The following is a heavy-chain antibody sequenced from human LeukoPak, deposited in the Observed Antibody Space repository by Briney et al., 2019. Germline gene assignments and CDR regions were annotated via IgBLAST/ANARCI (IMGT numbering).Heavy chain of an antibody. Sequence: PGGSPRLSCAASGFTFISYSMNWFRQAPGRGLESFSYISSSSSSIYYADSVKGRFTISRDNAKNSLFLQMNSLRADDTAVYYCAREDAGYSSSWVDYWGQGTLVTVSS. CDR3: AREDAGYSSSWVDY. V-gene: IGHV3-48*01. J-gene: IGHJ4*02. CDR2: ISSSSSSI. D-gene: IGHD6-13*01. CDR1: GFTFISYS.